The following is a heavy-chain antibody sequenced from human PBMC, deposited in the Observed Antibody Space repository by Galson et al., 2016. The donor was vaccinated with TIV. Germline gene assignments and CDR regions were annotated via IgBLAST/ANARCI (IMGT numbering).Heavy chain of an antibody. CDR1: GFIFSDYY. Sequence: SLRLSCAASGFIFSDYYMSWIRQAPWKGLEWIAYIGSGGRAIYYAYSVKGRFTISRDNAKNSLYLQMNSLRADDTAMYYGARDCSGANCYTDPMYFDYWGQGTLVTVSS. V-gene: IGHV3-11*01. CDR3: ARDCSGANCYTDPMYFDY. J-gene: IGHJ4*02. CDR2: IGSGGRAI. D-gene: IGHD2-2*02.